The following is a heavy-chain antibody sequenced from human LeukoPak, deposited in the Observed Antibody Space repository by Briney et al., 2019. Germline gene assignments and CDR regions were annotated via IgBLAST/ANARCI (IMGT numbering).Heavy chain of an antibody. CDR3: ARMAPQYNLPGYFDY. D-gene: IGHD1-14*01. V-gene: IGHV4-59*01. CDR1: GGSISSYY. J-gene: IGHJ4*02. CDR2: IYYSGST. Sequence: PSETLSLTCTVSGGSISSYYWSWIRQPPGKGLEWIGYIYYSGSTNYYPSLKSRVTISVDTSKNQFSLKLSSVTAADTAVYYCARMAPQYNLPGYFDYWGQGTLVTVSS.